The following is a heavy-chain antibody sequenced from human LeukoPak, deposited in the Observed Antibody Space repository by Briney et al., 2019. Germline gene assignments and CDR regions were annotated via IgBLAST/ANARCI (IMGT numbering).Heavy chain of an antibody. CDR1: GFTFSSYT. V-gene: IGHV3-30-3*01. D-gene: IGHD3-22*01. CDR3: ARGKDQYDYDSSGYLTPSHY. CDR2: ISYDESNK. Sequence: PGGSLRLSCAASGFTFSSYTMHWVRQAPGKGLEWVAVISYDESNKYYADSVKGRFTISRDNSKNTLYLQMNSLRAEDTAVYYCARGKDQYDYDSSGYLTPSHYWGQGTLVTVSS. J-gene: IGHJ4*02.